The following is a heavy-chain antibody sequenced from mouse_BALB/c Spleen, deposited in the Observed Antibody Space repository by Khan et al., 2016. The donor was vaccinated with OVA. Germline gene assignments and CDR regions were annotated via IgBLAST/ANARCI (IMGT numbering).Heavy chain of an antibody. Sequence: QIQLVQPGPELVKPGASVKMSCKASGYTFTDFLISWLKQRPGQGLEWIGEIYPGSGYIYYNEKFKGKATLTSDKSSNTAYMQLSSLTSEDSAVYFCARAGYGGFAHWGQGTLVTVSA. CDR3: ARAGYGGFAH. J-gene: IGHJ3*01. CDR1: GYTFTDFL. V-gene: IGHV1-77*01. D-gene: IGHD3-2*02. CDR2: IYPGSGYI.